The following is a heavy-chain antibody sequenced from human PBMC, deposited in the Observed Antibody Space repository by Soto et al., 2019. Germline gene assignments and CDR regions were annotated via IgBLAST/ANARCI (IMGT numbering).Heavy chain of an antibody. CDR1: GFTFSSYG. V-gene: IGHV3-33*01. D-gene: IGHD3-22*01. Sequence: GGSLRLSCAASGFTFSSYGMHWVRQAPGKGLEWVAVIWYDGSNKYYADSVKGRFTISRDNSKNTLYLQMNSLRAEDTAVYYCPRDYYDSSGYYYDSYAFDIWGQGTMATVSS. J-gene: IGHJ3*02. CDR3: PRDYYDSSGYYYDSYAFDI. CDR2: IWYDGSNK.